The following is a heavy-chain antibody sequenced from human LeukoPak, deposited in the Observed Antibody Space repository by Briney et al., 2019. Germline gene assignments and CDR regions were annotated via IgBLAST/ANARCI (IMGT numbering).Heavy chain of an antibody. V-gene: IGHV4-34*01. CDR1: GGSFSGYY. J-gene: IGHJ4*02. CDR3: ARTEAAAGYNFDY. CDR2: INHSGST. Sequence: PSETLSLTCAVYGGSFSGYYWSWIRQPPGKGLEWIGEINHSGSTNYDPSLKSRVTISVDTSKNQFSLKLSSVTAADTAVYYCARTEAAAGYNFDYWGQGTLVTVSS. D-gene: IGHD6-13*01.